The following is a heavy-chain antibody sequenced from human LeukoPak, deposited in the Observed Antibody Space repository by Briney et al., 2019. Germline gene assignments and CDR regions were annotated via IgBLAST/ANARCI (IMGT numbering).Heavy chain of an antibody. Sequence: PSETLSLTCTVSGGSINNYYWSWIRQPPGKGLEWIAYIYYSGSTNYNPSLKSRVTISVDTSKNQLYLNLSSVTAADTAVYYCATGGRRWFDPWGQGTLVTVSS. J-gene: IGHJ5*02. D-gene: IGHD3-16*01. V-gene: IGHV4-59*01. CDR3: ATGGRRWFDP. CDR1: GGSINNYY. CDR2: IYYSGST.